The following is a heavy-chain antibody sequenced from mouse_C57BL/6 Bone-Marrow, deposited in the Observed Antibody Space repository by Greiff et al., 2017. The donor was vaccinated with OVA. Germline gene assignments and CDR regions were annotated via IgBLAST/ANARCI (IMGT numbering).Heavy chain of an antibody. CDR2: ICWDDDK. D-gene: IGHD2-5*01. Sequence: QVTLKESGPGVLQPSQTLSLTCSFSGFSLSTFGMGVGRLRQPSGMGLEWLAHICWDDDKYYNPALKRRLTISKDTSKNQVFLKIANVDTADTATYYCARFSNYVGYFDYWGKGTTLTVSS. CDR1: GFSLSTFGMG. J-gene: IGHJ2*01. V-gene: IGHV8-8*01. CDR3: ARFSNYVGYFDY.